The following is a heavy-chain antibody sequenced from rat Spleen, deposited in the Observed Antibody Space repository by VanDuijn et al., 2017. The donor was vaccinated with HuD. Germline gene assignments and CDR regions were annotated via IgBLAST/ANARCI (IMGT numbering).Heavy chain of an antibody. V-gene: IGHV5-25*01. CDR3: VRQETSEYSNWFTY. CDR1: GFIFSNYD. Sequence: EVQLVESGGDLVQPGRSLKLSCAASGFIFSNYDMAWVRQAPTKGLEWVASISPSGGSTYYRDSVKGRFTVSRDNAKSTLYLQMDSLRSEDTATYYCVRQETSEYSNWFTYWGQGTLVTVSS. J-gene: IGHJ3*01. D-gene: IGHD4-3*01. CDR2: ISPSGGST.